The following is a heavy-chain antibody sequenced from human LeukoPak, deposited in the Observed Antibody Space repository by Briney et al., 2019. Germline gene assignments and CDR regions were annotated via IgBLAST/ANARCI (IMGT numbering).Heavy chain of an antibody. CDR3: AETAQLGT. CDR2: IYYSGST. J-gene: IGHJ5*02. V-gene: IGHV4-39*01. Sequence: KGLELIGSIYYSGSTYYTPSLKSRFTISVDTSKNQFSLKLSSVTAADTAVYYCAETAQLGTWGQGTLVTVSS. D-gene: IGHD7-27*01.